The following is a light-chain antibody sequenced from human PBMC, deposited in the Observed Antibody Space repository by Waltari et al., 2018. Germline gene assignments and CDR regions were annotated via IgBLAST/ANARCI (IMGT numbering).Light chain of an antibody. CDR3: HQYYIPPLT. Sequence: DIVMTQSPDSLAVSLGERATINCKSSQSVLSTSNRKTDIAWYQQKPGQTPRLLINWASTRASGVPDRFSGSGSGTDFTLTVSSLQAEDVAVYYCHQYYIPPLTFGQGTRLEIK. V-gene: IGKV4-1*01. CDR2: WAS. CDR1: QSVLSTSNRKTD. J-gene: IGKJ5*01.